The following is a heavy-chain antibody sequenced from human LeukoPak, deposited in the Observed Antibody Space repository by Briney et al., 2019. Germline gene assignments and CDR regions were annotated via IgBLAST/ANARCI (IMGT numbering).Heavy chain of an antibody. V-gene: IGHV3-53*01. Sequence: GGSLRLSCAASGFTVSSNYMSWVRQAPGKGLEWVSVIYSGGSIYYADSVKGRFTISRDNSKNTLYLQMNSLRAEDTAVYYCVIGVEGWNYYYYYYMDVWGKGTTVTVSS. D-gene: IGHD3-3*01. CDR2: IYSGGSI. CDR1: GFTVSSNY. CDR3: VIGVEGWNYYYYYYMDV. J-gene: IGHJ6*03.